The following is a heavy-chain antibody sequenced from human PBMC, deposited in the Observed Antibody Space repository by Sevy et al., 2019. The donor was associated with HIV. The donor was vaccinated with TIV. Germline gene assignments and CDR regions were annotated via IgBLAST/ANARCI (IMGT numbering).Heavy chain of an antibody. Sequence: GGSLRLSCAASGFTFDTYWMQWVRQAPGKGLEWVANIRQDGGEIYYSDSVKGRFTISRDNAKESLFLQMTNLKVEDSGNYYCARRFFDVWGQGVLVTVSS. J-gene: IGHJ4*02. D-gene: IGHD3-16*01. CDR1: GFTFDTYW. CDR3: ARRFFDV. CDR2: IRQDGGEI. V-gene: IGHV3-7*01.